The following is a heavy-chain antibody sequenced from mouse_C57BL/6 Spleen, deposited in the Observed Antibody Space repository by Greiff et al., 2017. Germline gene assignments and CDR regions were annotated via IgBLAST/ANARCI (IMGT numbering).Heavy chain of an antibody. V-gene: IGHV1-77*01. CDR3: ARCQSYYDPSYYAMDY. CDR2: IGPGSGST. CDR1: GYTFTDYY. J-gene: IGHJ4*01. Sequence: QVQLKQSGAELVKPGASVKISCKASGYTFTDYYINWVKQRPGQGLEWIGKIGPGSGSTYYNEKFKGKATLTADKSSSTAYMQLSSLTSEDSAVYFGARCQSYYDPSYYAMDYWGQGTSVTVSS. D-gene: IGHD2-4*01.